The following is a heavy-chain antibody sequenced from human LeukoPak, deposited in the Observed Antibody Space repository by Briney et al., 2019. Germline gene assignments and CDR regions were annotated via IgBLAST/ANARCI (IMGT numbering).Heavy chain of an antibody. Sequence: PSETLSLTCAVYGVSFSGYYWSWVRQPPGKGLEWVGEINHSGSTNYNPSLKSRVTISVDPSKNQFSLKLSSVTAADTAVYYCARGITTMVTLNWFDPWGQGTLVTVSS. CDR2: INHSGST. CDR3: ARGITTMVTLNWFDP. CDR1: GVSFSGYY. D-gene: IGHD4-23*01. V-gene: IGHV4-34*01. J-gene: IGHJ5*02.